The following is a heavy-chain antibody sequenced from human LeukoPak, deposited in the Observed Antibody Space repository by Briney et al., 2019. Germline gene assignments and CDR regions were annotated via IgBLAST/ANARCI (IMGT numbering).Heavy chain of an antibody. V-gene: IGHV3-21*05. CDR3: VRGSLASGVVVYYYYYLDV. CDR2: ISASRGFT. CDR1: GFNYSSYT. Sequence: GGSLRLSCAASGFNYSSYTMSWVRQAPGMGLEWLSYISASRGFTYYADSVKGRFTISRDNAKNSLSLQMNSLRAEDTAAYYCVRGSLASGVVVYYYYYLDVWGKGTTVTVSS. J-gene: IGHJ6*03. D-gene: IGHD3-3*01.